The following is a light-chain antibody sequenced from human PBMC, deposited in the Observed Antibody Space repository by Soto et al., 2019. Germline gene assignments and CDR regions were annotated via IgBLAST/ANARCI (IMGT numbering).Light chain of an antibody. Sequence: EIVLTQSTGTRSLSPGERDTLSCRASQSVRSGLLAWYQQKPGQAPRLVIFDASNRASGIPVRFSGSGSGTDFTLTISRLEPEDFAVYYCQHYVSPPITFGQGTRLEIK. J-gene: IGKJ5*01. CDR3: QHYVSPPIT. CDR2: DAS. V-gene: IGKV3-20*01. CDR1: QSVRSGL.